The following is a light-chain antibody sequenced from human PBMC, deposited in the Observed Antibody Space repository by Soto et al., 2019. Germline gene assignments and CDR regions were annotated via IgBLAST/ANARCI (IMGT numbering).Light chain of an antibody. CDR3: SSYTNINTRACV. CDR2: EVT. Sequence: QSVLTQPPSVSGAPGQTVTISCTGSSSNLGAGYDVHWYQQLPGTAPKLFIYEVTDRPSGVSNRFSGSKSGNTASLTISGLQAEDEAEYYCSSYTNINTRACVFGTGTKLTVL. J-gene: IGLJ1*01. CDR1: SSNLGAGYD. V-gene: IGLV1-40*01.